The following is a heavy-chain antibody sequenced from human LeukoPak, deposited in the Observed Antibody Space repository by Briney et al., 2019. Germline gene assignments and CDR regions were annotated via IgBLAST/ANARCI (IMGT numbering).Heavy chain of an antibody. J-gene: IGHJ6*02. CDR3: ARTLVVPAARGYYYYGMDV. CDR2: IYHRGST. V-gene: IGHV4-4*02. CDR1: GGSISSSNW. Sequence: SETLSLTCAASGGSISSSNWWSWVRQPPGKGLEWIGEIYHRGSTNYNPSLKSRVTISVDKSKNQFSLKLSSVTAADTAVYYCARTLVVPAARGYYYYGMDVWGQGTTVTVSS. D-gene: IGHD2-2*01.